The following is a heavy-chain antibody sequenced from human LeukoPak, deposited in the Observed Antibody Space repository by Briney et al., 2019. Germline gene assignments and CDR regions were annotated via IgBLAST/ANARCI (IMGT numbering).Heavy chain of an antibody. Sequence: DPGRSLRLSCAASGLTFSSYNMNWVRQAPGKGLEWVSYISNSGSMIYYADSVKGRFTLSRDNAKNSLYLQMNSLRDEDTAVYYCARGPISGWSADYWGQGTLVTVSS. V-gene: IGHV3-48*02. CDR3: ARGPISGWSADY. CDR2: ISNSGSMI. D-gene: IGHD6-19*01. CDR1: GLTFSSYN. J-gene: IGHJ4*02.